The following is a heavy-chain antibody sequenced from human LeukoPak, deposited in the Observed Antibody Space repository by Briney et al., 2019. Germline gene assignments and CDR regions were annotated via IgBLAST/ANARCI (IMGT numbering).Heavy chain of an antibody. J-gene: IGHJ3*02. CDR1: GGSISSYY. Sequence: SETLSLTCTVSGGSISSYYWSWIRQPPGKGLEWIGYIYYSGSTNYNPSLKSRVTTSVDTSKNQFSLKLSSVTAADTAVYYCARLVSAAFDIWGQGTMVTVSS. CDR3: ARLVSAAFDI. V-gene: IGHV4-59*01. CDR2: IYYSGST.